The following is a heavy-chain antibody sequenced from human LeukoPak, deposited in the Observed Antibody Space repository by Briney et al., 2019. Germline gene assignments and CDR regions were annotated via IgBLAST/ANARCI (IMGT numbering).Heavy chain of an antibody. V-gene: IGHV3-11*01. Sequence: PGGSLRLSCAASGFTFNSYAMSWIRQAPGKGLEWVSYISSSGSTIYYADSVKGRFTISRGNAKNSLYLQMNSLRAEDTAVYYCARGYSSSWYVVYWGQGTLVTVSS. CDR1: GFTFNSYA. J-gene: IGHJ4*02. CDR3: ARGYSSSWYVVY. CDR2: ISSSGSTI. D-gene: IGHD6-13*01.